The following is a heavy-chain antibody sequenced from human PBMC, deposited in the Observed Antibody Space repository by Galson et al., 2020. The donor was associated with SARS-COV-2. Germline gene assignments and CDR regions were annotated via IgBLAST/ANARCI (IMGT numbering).Heavy chain of an antibody. J-gene: IGHJ4*02. CDR3: AKGLGDGSYKY. CDR2: IWYDGSNK. D-gene: IGHD1-26*01. V-gene: IGHV3-33*06. CDR1: GFTFSSYG. Sequence: GGSLRLSCAASGFTFSSYGMHWVRQAPGKGLEWVAVIWYDGSNKYYADSVKGRFTISRDNSKNTLYLQMNSLRAEDTAVYYGAKGLGDGSYKYWGQGTLVTVSS.